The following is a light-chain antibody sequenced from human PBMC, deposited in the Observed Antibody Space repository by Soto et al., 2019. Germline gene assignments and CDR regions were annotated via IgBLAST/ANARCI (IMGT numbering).Light chain of an antibody. CDR3: QSYDNSLSGSWV. CDR1: SSDVGSYNR. V-gene: IGLV2-18*02. CDR2: GNS. J-gene: IGLJ3*02. Sequence: QSVLTQPPSVSGSPGQSVTISCTGTSSDVGSYNRVSWYQQPPGTAPKLLIYGNSNRPSGVPDRFSGSKSGTSASLAINGLQAEDEAHYYCQSYDNSLSGSWVFGGGTKLTVL.